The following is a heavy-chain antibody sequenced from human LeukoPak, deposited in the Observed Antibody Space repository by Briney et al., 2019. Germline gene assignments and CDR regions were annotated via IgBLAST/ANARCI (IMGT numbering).Heavy chain of an antibody. V-gene: IGHV4-39*01. CDR1: GGSISSSSYY. J-gene: IGHJ4*02. CDR2: IYYSGST. CDR3: ASAAARGIDY. Sequence: SETLSLTCTVSGGSISSSSYYWGWIRQPPGKGLEWIGSIYYSGSTYYNPSLKSRVTISVDTSKNQFSLKLSSVTAADTAVYYCASAAARGIDYWGQGTLVTASS. D-gene: IGHD6-13*01.